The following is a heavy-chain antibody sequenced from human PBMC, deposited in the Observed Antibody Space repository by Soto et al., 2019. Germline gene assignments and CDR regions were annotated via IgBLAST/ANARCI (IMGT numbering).Heavy chain of an antibody. CDR3: ARGRQFQDIVVVQPNHYYYMDV. Sequence: PSETLSLTCAVYGGSFSGYYWSWIRQPPGKGLEWIGEINHSGSTNYNPSLKSRVTISVDTSKNQFSLKLSSVTAADTAVYYCARGRQFQDIVVVQPNHYYYMDVWGKGTTVTVSS. D-gene: IGHD2-2*01. CDR1: GGSFSGYY. J-gene: IGHJ6*03. CDR2: INHSGST. V-gene: IGHV4-34*01.